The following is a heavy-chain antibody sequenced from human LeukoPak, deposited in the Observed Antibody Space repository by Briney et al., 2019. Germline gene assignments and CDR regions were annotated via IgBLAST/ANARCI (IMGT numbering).Heavy chain of an antibody. CDR3: ANHVACGSTNCPPFDD. D-gene: IGHD2-2*01. V-gene: IGHV1-24*01. J-gene: IGHJ4*02. CDR1: GYTLTELS. CDR2: FDPEDGET. Sequence: ASVKVSCKVSGYTLTELSMHWVRQAPGKGLEWMGGFDPEDGETIYAQKFQGRVTMTEDTSADTAYMELSSLRAEDTAVYYCANHVACGSTNCPPFDDWGQGTLVTVSS.